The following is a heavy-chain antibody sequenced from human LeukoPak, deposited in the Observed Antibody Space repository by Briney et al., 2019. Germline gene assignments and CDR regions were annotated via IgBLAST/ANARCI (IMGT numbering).Heavy chain of an antibody. CDR2: INHSGST. CDR3: ARGKRYFDWLWFDP. J-gene: IGHJ5*02. V-gene: IGHV4-34*01. CDR1: GGSFSGYY. D-gene: IGHD3-9*01. Sequence: SKTLSLTCAVYGGSFSGYYWSWIRQPPGKGLEWIGEINHSGSTNYNPSLKSRVTISVDTSKNQFSLKLSSVTAADTAVYYCARGKRYFDWLWFDPWGQGTLVTVSS.